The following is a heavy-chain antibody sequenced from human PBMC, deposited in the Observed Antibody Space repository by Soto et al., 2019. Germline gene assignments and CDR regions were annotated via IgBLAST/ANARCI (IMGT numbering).Heavy chain of an antibody. CDR3: ARVRLGYYAMDV. CDR2: ITTYT. Sequence: QVQLVQSGAEVKKPGASVKVSCKASGYTFTNYGIIWVRQAPGQGLEWMGWITTYTNYAQKLQGRVTMTTDTSTDTAYMELWSRRSDDTAVYYCARVRLGYYAMDVWGQGTTVTVSS. V-gene: IGHV1-18*01. CDR1: GYTFTNYG. D-gene: IGHD3-16*01. J-gene: IGHJ6*02.